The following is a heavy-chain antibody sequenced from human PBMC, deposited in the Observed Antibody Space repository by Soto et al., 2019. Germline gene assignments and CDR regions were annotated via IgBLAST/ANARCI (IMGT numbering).Heavy chain of an antibody. D-gene: IGHD3-10*01. V-gene: IGHV3-30-3*01. CDR1: GFTFSSYA. J-gene: IGHJ4*02. CDR2: ISYDGSNK. CDR3: ARDSLLWFGELSDEFDY. Sequence: PGGSLRLSCAASGFTFSSYAMHWVRQAPGKGLEWVAVISYDGSNKYYADSVKGRFTISRDNSKNTLYLQMNSLRAEDTAVYYCARDSLLWFGELSDEFDYWGQGTLVTVSS.